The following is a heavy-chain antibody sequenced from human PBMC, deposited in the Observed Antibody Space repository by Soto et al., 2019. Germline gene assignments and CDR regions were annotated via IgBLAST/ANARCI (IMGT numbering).Heavy chain of an antibody. CDR3: TKDPSTGYADH. Sequence: GGSLRLSCAASDFIFLDYAMTWVRQAPGKGLEWVSTISRGGAYTHYADSVEGRFTISRDNSKNILYLDMRSLRGEDTAFYYCTKDPSTGYADHWGQGTLVTVSS. CDR1: DFIFLDYA. D-gene: IGHD3-9*01. CDR2: ISRGGAYT. J-gene: IGHJ1*01. V-gene: IGHV3-23*01.